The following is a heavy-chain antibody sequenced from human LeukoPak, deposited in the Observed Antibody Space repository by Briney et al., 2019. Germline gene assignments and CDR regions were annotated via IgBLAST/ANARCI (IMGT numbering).Heavy chain of an antibody. Sequence: SETLSLTCTISGGSISSSDYYWGWIRQPPGKGLEWIGTIYYTGSTYYNPSLQSRVTISVDTSKNQFSLKLISVTAADTAVYYCAREADRWFDPWGQGTLVTVSS. J-gene: IGHJ5*02. CDR3: AREADRWFDP. CDR1: GGSISSSDYY. V-gene: IGHV4-39*07. CDR2: IYYTGST.